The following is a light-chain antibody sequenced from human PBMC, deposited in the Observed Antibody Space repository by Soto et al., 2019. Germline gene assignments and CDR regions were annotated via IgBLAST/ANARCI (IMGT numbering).Light chain of an antibody. CDR3: CSYAGRSPVV. CDR2: DVD. CDR1: SSAIGGDDS. Sequence: QSALTQPRSVSGSPGQSVTISCTGASSAIGGDDSVSWYQQQPGKAPKLILYDVDERPSGVPDRFSGSKSGNTASLTISGRQAEDETDYYCCSYAGRSPVVFGGGTKLTVL. V-gene: IGLV2-11*01. J-gene: IGLJ2*01.